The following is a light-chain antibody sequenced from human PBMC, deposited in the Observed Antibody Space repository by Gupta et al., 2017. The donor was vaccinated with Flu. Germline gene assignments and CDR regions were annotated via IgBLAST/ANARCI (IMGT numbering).Light chain of an antibody. CDR2: KAS. V-gene: IGKV1-5*03. CDR3: QQYNSYPWT. Sequence: PFTLSASIRDRVTVTCRASQSISSWLAWYQQKPGKAPKLLIYKASSLESGVPSRFSGSGSGTEFTLTISSLQPDDFATYYCQQYNSYPWTFGQGTKVEIK. J-gene: IGKJ1*01. CDR1: QSISSW.